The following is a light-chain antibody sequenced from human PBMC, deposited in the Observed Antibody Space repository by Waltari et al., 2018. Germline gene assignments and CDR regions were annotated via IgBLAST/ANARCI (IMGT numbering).Light chain of an antibody. V-gene: IGLV2-11*01. CDR3: CSYAGSYTFV. CDR1: SSDVGGYNY. CDR2: DVS. J-gene: IGLJ2*01. Sequence: QSALTQPRSVSGSPGQSVTISCTGTSSDVGGYNYVSWYQQHPGKAPKPMIYDVSKRPSGVPDRFSGSKSGNPASLTISGLQAEDEADYYCCSYAGSYTFVFGGGTKLTVL.